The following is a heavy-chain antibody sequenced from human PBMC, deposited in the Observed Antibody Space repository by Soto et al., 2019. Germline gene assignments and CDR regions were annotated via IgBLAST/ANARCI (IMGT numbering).Heavy chain of an antibody. D-gene: IGHD3-9*01. V-gene: IGHV3-11*01. CDR2: ISSSGSTI. CDR3: SRGYAILAGYYSYFDY. J-gene: IGHJ4*02. CDR1: GFTFSDYY. Sequence: QVQLVESGGGLVKPGGSLRLSCAASGFTFSDYYMSWIRQAPGKGLEWVSYISSSGSTIYYADSVKGRFTISRDNAKNSLSQQMTGLKAEDTAAYYCSRGYAILAGYYSYFDYWGKGTLVTVSS.